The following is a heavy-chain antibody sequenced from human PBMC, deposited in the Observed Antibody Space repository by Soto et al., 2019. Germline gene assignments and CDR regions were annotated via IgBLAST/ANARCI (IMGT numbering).Heavy chain of an antibody. J-gene: IGHJ4*02. CDR3: AAGEASRRNLAPYYFDF. CDR1: GGSMRNYF. V-gene: IGHV4-59*01. Sequence: PSETLSLTCTVSGGSMRNYFWTWIRQPPGKGLEWIGYIHYSGTTSFFPSYNPSLRSRVTISEDTSKNQFSLKLLSVTTADTAVYFCAAGEASRRNLAPYYFDFCGQGPLVTVSS. D-gene: IGHD6-13*01. CDR2: IHYSGTT.